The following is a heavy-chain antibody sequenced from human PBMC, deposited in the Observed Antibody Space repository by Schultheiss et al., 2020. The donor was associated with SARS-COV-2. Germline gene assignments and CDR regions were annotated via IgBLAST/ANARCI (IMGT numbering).Heavy chain of an antibody. Sequence: GGSLRLSCAASGFTVSSNYMSWVRQAPGKGLVWVSRINSDGSRTNYADSVKGRFTISRDNAKNTLYLQMNSLRAEDTAVYYCARDPEWLDYFDYWGQGTLVTVSS. J-gene: IGHJ4*02. CDR3: ARDPEWLDYFDY. V-gene: IGHV3-74*01. D-gene: IGHD6-19*01. CDR2: INSDGSRT. CDR1: GFTVSSNY.